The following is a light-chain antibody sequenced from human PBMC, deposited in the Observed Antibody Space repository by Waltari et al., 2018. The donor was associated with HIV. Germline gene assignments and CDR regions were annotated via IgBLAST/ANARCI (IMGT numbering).Light chain of an antibody. CDR2: DNQ. V-gene: IGLV1-51*01. CDR1: SSNIGNNY. CDR3: GTWDSSLSAGV. Sequence: QSVLTQPPSVSAAPGQKITISCSGSSSNIGNNYVSWYQQLPGTAPKLLIYDNQKRPSGMPDRCSGSKSGTSATLGITGLQTGDEADYYCGTWDSSLSAGVFGGGTKVTVL. J-gene: IGLJ2*01.